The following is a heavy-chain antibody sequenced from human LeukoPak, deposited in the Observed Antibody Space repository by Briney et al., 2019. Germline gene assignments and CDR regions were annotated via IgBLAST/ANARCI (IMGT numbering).Heavy chain of an antibody. CDR2: ISGSGGST. J-gene: IGHJ4*02. V-gene: IGHV3-23*01. CDR1: GFTFSSYA. Sequence: PGGSLRLSCAASGFTFSSYAMSWVRQAPGKGLEWVSAISGSGGSTYYADSVKGRFTISRDNSKNTLYLQMNSLRAEDTALYYCAKDAFGELFRQGLLPDYWGQGTLVTVSS. D-gene: IGHD3-10*01. CDR3: AKDAFGELFRQGLLPDY.